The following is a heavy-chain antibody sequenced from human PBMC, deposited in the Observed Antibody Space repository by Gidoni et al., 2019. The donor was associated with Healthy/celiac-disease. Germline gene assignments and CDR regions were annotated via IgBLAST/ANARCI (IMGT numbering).Heavy chain of an antibody. CDR1: GGTFSSYA. CDR2: IIPIFGTA. V-gene: IGHV1-69*01. J-gene: IGHJ6*02. CDR3: ARAGKRDYGVNYYYYYGMDV. Sequence: QVQLVQSGAEVKKPGSSVKVSCKASGGTFSSYAIRWVRQAPGQGLEWMGGIIPIFGTANSAQKFQGRVTITADESTSTAYMELSSLRSEDTAVYYCARAGKRDYGVNYYYYYGMDVWGQGTTVTVSS. D-gene: IGHD4-17*01.